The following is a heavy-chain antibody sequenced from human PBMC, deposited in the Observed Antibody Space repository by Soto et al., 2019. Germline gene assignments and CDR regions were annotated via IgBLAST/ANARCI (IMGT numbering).Heavy chain of an antibody. V-gene: IGHV4-4*02. Sequence: SETLSLTCAVSGGSISSSNWWSWVRQPPGKGLEWIGEIYHSGSTNYNPSLKSRVTISVDKSKNQFSLKLSSVTAADTAVYYCARVYYYDISGYYPETPEFDYWGQGTLVTVSS. D-gene: IGHD3-22*01. CDR1: GGSISSSNW. CDR2: IYHSGST. J-gene: IGHJ4*02. CDR3: ARVYYYDISGYYPETPEFDY.